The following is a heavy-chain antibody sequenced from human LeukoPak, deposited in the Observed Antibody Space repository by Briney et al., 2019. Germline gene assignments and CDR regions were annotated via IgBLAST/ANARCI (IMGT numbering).Heavy chain of an antibody. Sequence: PGRSLRLSCAASGFTFDDYAMHWVRQAPGKGLEWVSGISWNSGSIGYADSVKGRFTISRDNAKNSLYLQMNSLRAEDTAVYYCARGLYYYDSSGYFRPPDLGYWGQGTLVTVSS. V-gene: IGHV3-9*01. CDR3: ARGLYYYDSSGYFRPPDLGY. D-gene: IGHD3-22*01. CDR1: GFTFDDYA. J-gene: IGHJ4*02. CDR2: ISWNSGSI.